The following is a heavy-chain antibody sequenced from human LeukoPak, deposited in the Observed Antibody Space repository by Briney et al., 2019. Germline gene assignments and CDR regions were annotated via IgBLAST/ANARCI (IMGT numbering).Heavy chain of an antibody. CDR1: GSSISSGGYY. D-gene: IGHD5-18*01. V-gene: IGHV4-31*11. CDR2: IYYSGST. Sequence: PSETLSLTCAVSGSSISSGGYYWSWIRQHPGKGLEWIGYIYYSGSTYYNPSLKSRVTISVDTSKNQFSLKLSSVTAADTAVYYCARAMHSYDQNGFDPWGQGTLVTVSS. J-gene: IGHJ5*02. CDR3: ARAMHSYDQNGFDP.